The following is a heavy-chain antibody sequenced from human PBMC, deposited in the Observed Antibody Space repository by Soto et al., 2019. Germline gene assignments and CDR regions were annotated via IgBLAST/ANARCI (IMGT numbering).Heavy chain of an antibody. Sequence: SETLSLTCTVSGGSISSSSYYWGWIRQPPGKGLEWIGYIYYSGSTYYNPSLKSRVTISVDTSKNQFSLKLRSVTAADTAVYYCARKATVTTCFDYWGQGTLVTVSS. D-gene: IGHD4-17*01. CDR1: GGSISSSSYY. CDR2: IYYSGST. V-gene: IGHV4-31*03. J-gene: IGHJ4*02. CDR3: ARKATVTTCFDY.